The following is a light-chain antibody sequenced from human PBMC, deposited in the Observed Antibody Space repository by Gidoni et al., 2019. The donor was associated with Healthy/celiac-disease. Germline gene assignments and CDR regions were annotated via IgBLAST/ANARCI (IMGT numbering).Light chain of an antibody. CDR3: QYNNGPPLT. J-gene: IGKJ4*01. V-gene: IGKV3-15*01. Sequence: EIVMTQSPATLSVSPGERATLSCRASQSVSSNLAWYQQKPGQAPRLLIYGASSGSGTECTLTISSLQSEDFAVYYCQYNNGPPLTFGGGTKVEIK. CDR1: QSVSSN. CDR2: GAS.